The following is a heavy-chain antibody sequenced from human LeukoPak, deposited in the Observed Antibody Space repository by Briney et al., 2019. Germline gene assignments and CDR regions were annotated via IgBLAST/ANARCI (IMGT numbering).Heavy chain of an antibody. CDR1: GDSISRYY. CDR2: IYNGGII. V-gene: IGHV4-4*07. Sequence: PSETLSLTCTVSGDSISRYYRSWIRQPAGKGLEWIGRIYNGGIITYNPSLKSRVTMSIDTSNNQFSLRLRFVTAADTAVYYCARVKRSGYYWPFFDYWGQGTLVTVSS. J-gene: IGHJ4*02. D-gene: IGHD3-22*01. CDR3: ARVKRSGYYWPFFDY.